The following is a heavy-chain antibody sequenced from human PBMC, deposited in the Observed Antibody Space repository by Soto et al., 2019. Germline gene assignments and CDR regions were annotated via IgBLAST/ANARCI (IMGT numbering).Heavy chain of an antibody. CDR3: ARAEMTTIRAFDI. Sequence: SETLSLTCTVSGGSISNYYWSWIRQPPGKGLEWIGYVYYSGSTKDNPSPKSRVTISVDTSKNQFSLKLSSVTAADTAVYFCARAEMTTIRAFDIWGQGTMVTVSS. CDR2: VYYSGST. D-gene: IGHD4-4*01. J-gene: IGHJ3*02. V-gene: IGHV4-59*01. CDR1: GGSISNYY.